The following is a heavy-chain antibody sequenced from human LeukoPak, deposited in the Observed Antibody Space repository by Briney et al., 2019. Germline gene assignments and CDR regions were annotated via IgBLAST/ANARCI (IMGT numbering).Heavy chain of an antibody. CDR3: AKGTLGDYRAGPDY. J-gene: IGHJ4*02. Sequence: SGGSLRLSCAASGFTFSSYAMSWVRQAPGKGLEWVSGLSGSGGSTHYADSVKGRFTISRDNSKNTLYLQMNSLRAEDTALYYCAKGTLGDYRAGPDYWGRGTLVTVSS. D-gene: IGHD4-17*01. CDR1: GFTFSSYA. CDR2: LSGSGGST. V-gene: IGHV3-23*01.